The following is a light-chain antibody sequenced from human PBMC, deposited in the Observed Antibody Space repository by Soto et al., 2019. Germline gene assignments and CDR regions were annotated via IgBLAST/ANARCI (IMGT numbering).Light chain of an antibody. Sequence: QSVLTQPASVSGSPGQSITISCTGTSSDVWSYNLVSWCQQHPGKAPKLMIYEGSKRPSGVSNRVSGSKSGNTASLTTFGLQAEDEGDYYCAYYAGSQRYEVGTGTK. CDR1: SSDVWSYNL. CDR2: EGS. V-gene: IGLV2-23*01. J-gene: IGLJ1*01. CDR3: AYYAGSQRYE.